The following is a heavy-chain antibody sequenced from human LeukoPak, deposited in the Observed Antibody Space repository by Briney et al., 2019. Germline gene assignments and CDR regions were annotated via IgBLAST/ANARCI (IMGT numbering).Heavy chain of an antibody. Sequence: SETLSLTCTVSGGSISSYYWGWIRQPPGKGLEWIGSIYHSGSTYYNPSLKSRVTISVDTSKNQFSLKLSSVTAADTAVYCCARHQLSGSYLHYMDVWGKGTTVTVSS. CDR1: GGSISSYY. V-gene: IGHV4-38-2*02. J-gene: IGHJ6*03. CDR2: IYHSGST. D-gene: IGHD1-26*01. CDR3: ARHQLSGSYLHYMDV.